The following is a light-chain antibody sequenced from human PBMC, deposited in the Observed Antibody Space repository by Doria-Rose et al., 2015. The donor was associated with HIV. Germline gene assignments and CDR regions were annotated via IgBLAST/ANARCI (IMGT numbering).Light chain of an antibody. CDR1: SSNITNNC. Sequence: QSVLTQPPSVSAAPGQKVTISCSGSSSNITNNCVSWYQQLLGTAPKLLVYDNNKRPSGIPDRFSGSKSGTSATLGITGLQTGDEADHCGTWDRSLSANVFGSGTTVTVL. CDR3: GTWDRSLSANV. CDR2: DNN. V-gene: IGLV1-51*01. J-gene: IGLJ6*01.